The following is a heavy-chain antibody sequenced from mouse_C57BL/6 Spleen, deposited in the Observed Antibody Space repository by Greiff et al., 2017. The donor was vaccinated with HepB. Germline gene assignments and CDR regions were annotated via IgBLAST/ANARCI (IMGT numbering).Heavy chain of an antibody. Sequence: EVQLQQSGAELVRPGASVTLSCTASGFNIKDDYMHWVKQRPEQGLEWIGWIDPENGDTEYASKFQGKATITADTSSRTAYLQLSSLTSEDTAVYYCTYDHDGLAYWGQGSLVTVSA. V-gene: IGHV14-4*01. CDR1: GFNIKDDY. J-gene: IGHJ3*01. CDR3: TYDHDGLAY. D-gene: IGHD2-4*01. CDR2: IDPENGDT.